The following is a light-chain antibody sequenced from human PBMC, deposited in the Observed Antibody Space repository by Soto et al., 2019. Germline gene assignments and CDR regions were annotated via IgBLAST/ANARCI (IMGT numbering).Light chain of an antibody. J-gene: IGKJ3*01. CDR1: QSVNSN. CDR2: GAS. Sequence: EIVLTQSPGTLSLSPGERATLSCRASQSVNSNLAWYQQKPGQAPRLLIYGASTRATGIPARFSGSGSGTEFTLTISSLQSEDFAVYYCQQYNNWPPIFTFGPGTKVDIK. V-gene: IGKV3-15*01. CDR3: QQYNNWPPIFT.